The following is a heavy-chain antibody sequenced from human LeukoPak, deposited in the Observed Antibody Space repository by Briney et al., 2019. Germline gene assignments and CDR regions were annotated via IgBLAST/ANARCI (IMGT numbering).Heavy chain of an antibody. J-gene: IGHJ4*02. D-gene: IGHD3-9*01. V-gene: IGHV1-3*01. Sequence: ASVKVSCKASGCTFTSYAMLWVRQAPGQRLEWMGWINAGNGNTKYSQKFQGRVTITRDTSASTAYMELSSLRSEDTAVYYCARTGSLTGYYYFDYWGQGTLLTVSS. CDR3: ARTGSLTGYYYFDY. CDR1: GCTFTSYA. CDR2: INAGNGNT.